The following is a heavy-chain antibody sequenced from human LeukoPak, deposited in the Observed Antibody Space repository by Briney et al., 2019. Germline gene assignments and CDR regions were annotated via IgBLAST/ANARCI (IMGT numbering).Heavy chain of an antibody. J-gene: IGHJ4*02. CDR1: GGSISSGGYY. D-gene: IGHD1-26*01. CDR2: IYYSGST. V-gene: IGHV4-31*03. Sequence: PSETLSLTCTVSGGSISSGGYYWSWIRQHPGKGLERIGYIYYSGSTYYNPSLKSRVTISVDTSKNQFSLKLSSVTAADTAVYYCARGSGSYQFDYWGQGTLVTVSS. CDR3: ARGSGSYQFDY.